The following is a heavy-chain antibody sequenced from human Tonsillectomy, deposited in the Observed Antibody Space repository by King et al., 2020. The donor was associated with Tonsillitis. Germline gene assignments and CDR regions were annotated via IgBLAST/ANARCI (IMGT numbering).Heavy chain of an antibody. J-gene: IGHJ1*01. V-gene: IGHV3-48*01. CDR2: ISSSSSTI. CDR3: ARESYSNTEYFQH. CDR1: GFTFSSYS. D-gene: IGHD6-13*01. Sequence: VQLVESGGGLVQPGGSLRLSCAASGFTFSSYSMNWVRQAPGKGLDWVSYISSSSSTIYYADSVKGRFTISRDNAKNSLYLQMNSLRAEDTAVYYCARESYSNTEYFQHWGQGTLVTVSS.